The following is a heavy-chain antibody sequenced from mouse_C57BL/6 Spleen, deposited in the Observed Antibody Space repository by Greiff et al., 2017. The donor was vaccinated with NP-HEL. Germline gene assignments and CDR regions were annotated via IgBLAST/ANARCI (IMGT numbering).Heavy chain of an antibody. V-gene: IGHV1-64*01. CDR3: ARDYYDYDAYAMDY. CDR1: GYTFTSYW. Sequence: VQLQQPGAELVKPGASVKLSCKASGYTFTSYWMHWVKQRPGQGLEWIGMIHPNSGSTNYNEKFKSKATLTVDKSSSTAYMQLSSLTSEDSAVYYCARDYYDYDAYAMDYWGQGTSVTVSS. CDR2: IHPNSGST. D-gene: IGHD2-4*01. J-gene: IGHJ4*01.